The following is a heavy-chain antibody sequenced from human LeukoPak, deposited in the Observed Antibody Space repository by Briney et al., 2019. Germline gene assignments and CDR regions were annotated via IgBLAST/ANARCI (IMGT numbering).Heavy chain of an antibody. J-gene: IGHJ4*02. Sequence: PSETLCLTCAVSGYSISSGYYWGWIRQPPGKGLEWIGSIYHSGSTYYNPSLKSRVTISVDTSKNQFSLKLSSVTAADTAVYYCARYYYDSSGYSTADTDYWGQGTLVTVSS. CDR1: GYSISSGYY. D-gene: IGHD3-22*01. CDR2: IYHSGST. V-gene: IGHV4-38-2*01. CDR3: ARYYYDSSGYSTADTDY.